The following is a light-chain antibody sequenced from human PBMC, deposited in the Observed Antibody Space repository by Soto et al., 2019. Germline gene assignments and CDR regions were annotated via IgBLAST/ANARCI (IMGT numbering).Light chain of an antibody. Sequence: QSALTQPASVSGSPGQSITISCTGTSSDVGGYNYVSWYQQHPGKAPKLMIYDVSNRPSGVSNRFSGSKSGNTPSLTMSGLQAEDEADYYCSSYTSSSTLLYVFGPGTKLTVL. CDR1: SSDVGGYNY. CDR2: DVS. V-gene: IGLV2-14*01. J-gene: IGLJ1*01. CDR3: SSYTSSSTLLYV.